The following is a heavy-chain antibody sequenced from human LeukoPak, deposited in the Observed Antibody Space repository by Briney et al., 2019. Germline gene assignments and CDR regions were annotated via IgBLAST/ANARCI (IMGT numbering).Heavy chain of an antibody. CDR1: GGSISSYY. V-gene: IGHV4-59*01. Sequence: PSETLSLTCTVSGGSISSYYWSWIRQPPGKGLEWIGYIYYSGSTNYNPSLKSRVTISVDTSKNQFSLKLTSVTAADTAVYYCARTQGDKPYTYWGKEPRVTVP. J-gene: IGHJ4*02. D-gene: IGHD3-16*01. CDR3: ARTQGDKPYTY. CDR2: IYYSGST.